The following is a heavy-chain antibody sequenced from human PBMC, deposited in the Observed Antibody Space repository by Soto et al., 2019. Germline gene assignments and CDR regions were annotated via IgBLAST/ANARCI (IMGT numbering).Heavy chain of an antibody. CDR2: IYYSGST. D-gene: IGHD3-22*01. V-gene: IGHV4-31*03. Sequence: SETLSLTCTVSGGSISSGGYYWSWIRQHPGKGLEWIGYIYYSGSTYYNPSLKSRVTISVDTSKNQFSLKLSSVTAADTAVYYCARGGNYYDSSGYPVWGQGTLVTVSS. CDR1: GGSISSGGYY. J-gene: IGHJ4*02. CDR3: ARGGNYYDSSGYPV.